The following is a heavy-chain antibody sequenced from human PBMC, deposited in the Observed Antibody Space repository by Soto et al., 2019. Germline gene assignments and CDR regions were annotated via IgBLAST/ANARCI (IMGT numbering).Heavy chain of an antibody. Sequence: QVQLQESGPGLMKPSQTLSLTCTVSGDSINSGGYYWSWIRQHPGKGLEWIGYIFFSGTTYYNPSLKSRVPRPVATSKNQFSLKLSSVTAADTAVYYCARGGEYSPRAYYYYAMDVWGQGTTVTVSS. CDR3: ARGGEYSPRAYYYYAMDV. V-gene: IGHV4-31*03. CDR2: IFFSGTT. J-gene: IGHJ6*02. CDR1: GDSINSGGYY. D-gene: IGHD4-17*01.